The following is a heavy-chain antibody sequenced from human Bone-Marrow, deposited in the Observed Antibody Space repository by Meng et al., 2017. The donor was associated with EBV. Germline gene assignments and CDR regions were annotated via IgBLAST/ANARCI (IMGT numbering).Heavy chain of an antibody. Sequence: VHLVQSGAEVKKPGSSVKVSCKVSGDSLNNLGISWVRQAPGQGLEWMGDITPVFGVANYAECFQGRVTISADTSTRTTYMDLSSLRSDDTAVYYCVRDLWLRIGECVWGQGTLVTVSS. J-gene: IGHJ4*02. D-gene: IGHD5-12*01. CDR2: ITPVFGVA. CDR1: GDSLNNLG. V-gene: IGHV1-69*17. CDR3: VRDLWLRIGECV.